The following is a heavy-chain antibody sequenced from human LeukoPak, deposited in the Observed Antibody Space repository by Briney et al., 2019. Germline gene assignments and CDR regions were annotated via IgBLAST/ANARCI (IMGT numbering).Heavy chain of an antibody. CDR2: IKQDGSEK. CDR1: GFTFSSYW. D-gene: IGHD3-10*01. Sequence: PGGSLRLSCAASGFTFSSYWMSWVRQAPGKGLEWVANIKQDGSEKYYVDSVKGRFTISRDNAKNSLYLQMNSLRAEDTAVYYCAREFGSGSWGLDYWGQGTLVTVSS. CDR3: AREFGSGSWGLDY. V-gene: IGHV3-7*01. J-gene: IGHJ4*02.